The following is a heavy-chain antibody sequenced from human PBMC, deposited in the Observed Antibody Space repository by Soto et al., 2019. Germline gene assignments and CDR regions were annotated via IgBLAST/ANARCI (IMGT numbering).Heavy chain of an antibody. Sequence: QVQLVQSGAEVKKPGSSVKVSCKASGRTFTSYAINWVRQAPGQGLEWMGRIIPISGTANHAQKFQGKVTTTADESTSTAYMELSSLRSEDTAVYYCAIASVRTGTFNIWGQGTMVTVSS. CDR3: AIASVRTGTFNI. CDR1: GRTFTSYA. V-gene: IGHV1-69*15. D-gene: IGHD3-9*01. CDR2: IIPISGTA. J-gene: IGHJ3*02.